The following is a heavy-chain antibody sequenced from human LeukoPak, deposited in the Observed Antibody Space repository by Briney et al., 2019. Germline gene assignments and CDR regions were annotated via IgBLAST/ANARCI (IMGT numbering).Heavy chain of an antibody. Sequence: QPGRSLRLSCAASGFIFGTYGMHWVRQAPGKGLEWVSVIYSGGSTYYADSVKGRFTISRDNSKNTLYLQMNSLRAEDTAVYYCARGWVLRYFDWLLPASDDAFDIWGQGTMVTVSS. J-gene: IGHJ3*02. V-gene: IGHV3-66*01. CDR2: IYSGGST. D-gene: IGHD3-9*01. CDR1: GFIFGTYG. CDR3: ARGWVLRYFDWLLPASDDAFDI.